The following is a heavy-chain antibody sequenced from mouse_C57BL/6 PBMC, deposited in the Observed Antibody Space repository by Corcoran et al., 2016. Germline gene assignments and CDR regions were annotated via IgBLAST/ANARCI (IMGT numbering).Heavy chain of an antibody. CDR3: AREGLITTVVNWYFDV. D-gene: IGHD1-1*01. CDR1: GYTFTSYG. J-gene: IGHJ1*03. Sequence: QVQLQQSGAELARPGASVKLSCKASGYTFTSYGISWVKQRTGQGLEWIGEIYPRSGNTYYNEKFKGNATLTADKSSSTAYMELRSLTSEDSAVYFCAREGLITTVVNWYFDVWGTGTTVTVSS. V-gene: IGHV1-81*01. CDR2: IYPRSGNT.